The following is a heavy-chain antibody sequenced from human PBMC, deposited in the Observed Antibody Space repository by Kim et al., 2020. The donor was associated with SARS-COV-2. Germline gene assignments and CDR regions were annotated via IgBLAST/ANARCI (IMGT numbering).Heavy chain of an antibody. CDR3: AKKSGLSV. CDR2: IKGDGSEK. Sequence: GGSLRLSCVVSGFNFTKYWMSWVRQAPGKGLEWVANIKGDGSEKYYVESVKGRFTISRDNAKNSLYLELTSLRAEDTALYYCAKKSGLSVWGQGTTVTVSS. J-gene: IGHJ6*02. CDR1: GFNFTKYW. V-gene: IGHV3-7*03.